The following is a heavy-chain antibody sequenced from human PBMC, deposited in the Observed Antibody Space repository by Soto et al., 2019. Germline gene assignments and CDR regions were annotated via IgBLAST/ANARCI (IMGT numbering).Heavy chain of an antibody. CDR3: AKETYSGPLDY. CDR1: GFTFSSYG. V-gene: IGHV3-30*18. Sequence: QVQLVESGGGVVQPGRSLRLSCGASGFTFSSYGMHWVRQAAGRGLEWVAVISYDGSNKYYADSVKGRFTISRDNSKNTLYLQMNSLRAEDTAVYYCAKETYSGPLDYWGQGTLVTVSS. CDR2: ISYDGSNK. J-gene: IGHJ4*02. D-gene: IGHD2-15*01.